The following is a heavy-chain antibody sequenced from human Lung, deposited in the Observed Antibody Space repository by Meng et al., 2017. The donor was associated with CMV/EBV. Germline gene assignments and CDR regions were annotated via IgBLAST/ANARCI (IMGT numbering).Heavy chain of an antibody. J-gene: IGHJ6*02. CDR3: ARIGATSSYYYGMDV. CDR2: ISAYNGNT. Sequence: ASVXVSCKASGYTFTSYGISWVRQAPGQGLEWMGWISAYNGNTNYAQKLQGRVTMTTDTSTSTAYMELRSLRSDDTAVYYCARIGATSSYYYGMDVWGQGXTVTVSS. D-gene: IGHD1-26*01. CDR1: GYTFTSYG. V-gene: IGHV1-18*01.